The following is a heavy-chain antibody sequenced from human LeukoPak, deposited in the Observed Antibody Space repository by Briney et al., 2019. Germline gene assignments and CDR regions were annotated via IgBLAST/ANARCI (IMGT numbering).Heavy chain of an antibody. J-gene: IGHJ5*02. CDR1: GGTFSSYA. D-gene: IGHD1-1*01. Sequence: SVKVSCKASGGTFSSYAISWVRQAPGQGREGMGGIIPIFGTANHAQKFQGRVTITADESTSTAYMELSSRRSEDPAVYYCARDTDNWNDGNWFDPWGQGTLFTVSS. CDR2: IIPIFGTA. V-gene: IGHV1-69*01. CDR3: ARDTDNWNDGNWFDP.